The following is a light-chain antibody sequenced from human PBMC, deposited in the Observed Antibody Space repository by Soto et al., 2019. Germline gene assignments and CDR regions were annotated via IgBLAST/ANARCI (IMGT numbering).Light chain of an antibody. Sequence: QSALTQPASVSGSPGQSITISCTGTSSDVGGYNWVAWYQQHPGKVPKLMIYEVSNRPSGVSNRFSGSKSGNTASLTISGLQAEDEAHYYCSSSSASGIHVFGGGTKVTFL. V-gene: IGLV2-14*01. CDR1: SSDVGGYNW. CDR3: SSSSASGIHV. J-gene: IGLJ2*01. CDR2: EVS.